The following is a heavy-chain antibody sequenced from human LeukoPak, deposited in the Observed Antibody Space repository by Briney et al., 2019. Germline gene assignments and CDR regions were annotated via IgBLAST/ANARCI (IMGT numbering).Heavy chain of an antibody. V-gene: IGHV1-24*01. CDR3: ATGLDYYGSGSEVALGVY. D-gene: IGHD3-10*01. CDR1: GYTLTELS. Sequence: GASVKVSCKVSGYTLTELSMHWVRQAPGKGLEWMGGFDPEDGETIYAQKFQGRVTMTEDTSTDTAYMELSSLRSEDTAVYYCATGLDYYGSGSEVALGVYWGQGTLVTVSS. CDR2: FDPEDGET. J-gene: IGHJ4*02.